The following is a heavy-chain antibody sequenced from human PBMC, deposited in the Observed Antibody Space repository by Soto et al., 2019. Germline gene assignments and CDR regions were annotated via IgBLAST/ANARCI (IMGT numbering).Heavy chain of an antibody. D-gene: IGHD1-26*01. CDR2: ISYDGSNK. V-gene: IGHV3-30*18. Sequence: GGALRLSCAASGFTFSSYGMHWVRQAPGKGLEWVAVISYDGSNKYYADSVKGRFTISRDNSKNTLYLQMNSLRAEDTAVYYCAKDRGGSYSYFDYWGQGTLVTV. CDR1: GFTFSSYG. CDR3: AKDRGGSYSYFDY. J-gene: IGHJ4*02.